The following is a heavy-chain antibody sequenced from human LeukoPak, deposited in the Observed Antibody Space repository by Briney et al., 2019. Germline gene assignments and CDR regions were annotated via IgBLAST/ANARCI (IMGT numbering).Heavy chain of an antibody. V-gene: IGHV1-8*01. CDR2: MNPNSGNT. Sequence: ASVKVSCKASGYTFTSYDINWVRQATGQGLEWMGWMNPNSGNTGYAQKFQGRVTMTRNTSISTAYMELSSLRSEDTAVYYCARGRRYSGYDYPDTDSIYYYYYYMDVWGKGTTVTVSS. D-gene: IGHD5-12*01. CDR3: ARGRRYSGYDYPDTDSIYYYYYYMDV. CDR1: GYTFTSYD. J-gene: IGHJ6*03.